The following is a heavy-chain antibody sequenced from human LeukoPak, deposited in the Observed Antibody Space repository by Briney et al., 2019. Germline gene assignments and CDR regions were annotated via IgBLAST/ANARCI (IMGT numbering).Heavy chain of an antibody. CDR2: IYYSGST. CDR3: ARQRYYDFWSGYYIVYFDY. Sequence: SETLSLTCTVSGGSISSSSYYWGWIRQPPGTGLEWIGSIYYSGSTYYNPSLKSRVTISVDTSKNQFSLKLSSVTAADTAVYYCARQRYYDFWSGYYIVYFDYWGQGTLVTVSS. D-gene: IGHD3-3*01. J-gene: IGHJ4*02. V-gene: IGHV4-39*01. CDR1: GGSISSSSYY.